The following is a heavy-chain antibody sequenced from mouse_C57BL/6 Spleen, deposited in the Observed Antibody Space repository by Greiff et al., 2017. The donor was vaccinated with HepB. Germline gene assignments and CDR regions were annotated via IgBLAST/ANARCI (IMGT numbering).Heavy chain of an antibody. J-gene: IGHJ3*01. Sequence: QVQLQQSGAELVKPGASVKMSCKASGYTFTSYWITWVKQRPGQGLEWIGDIYPGSGSTNYNEKFKSKATLTVDTSSSTAYMQLSSLTSEDSAVYYCARGGYSNWDAYWGQVTLVTVSA. V-gene: IGHV1-55*01. D-gene: IGHD2-5*01. CDR1: GYTFTSYW. CDR3: ARGGYSNWDAY. CDR2: IYPGSGST.